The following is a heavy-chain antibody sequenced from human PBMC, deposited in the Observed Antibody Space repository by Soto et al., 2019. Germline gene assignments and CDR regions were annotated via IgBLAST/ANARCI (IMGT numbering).Heavy chain of an antibody. CDR1: EFSRSTRGMC. V-gene: IGHV2-70*01. CDR3: ARIYGGVAARRRYYYYGMDV. Sequence: SGPTLVNPTQTLTLTFTFSEFSRSTRGMCVSWIRQPPGKALEWLALIDWDDDKYYSTSLKTRLTISKDTSKNQVVLTMTNMDPVDTATYYCARIYGGVAARRRYYYYGMDVWGQGTTVTVSS. J-gene: IGHJ6*02. CDR2: IDWDDDK. D-gene: IGHD6-6*01.